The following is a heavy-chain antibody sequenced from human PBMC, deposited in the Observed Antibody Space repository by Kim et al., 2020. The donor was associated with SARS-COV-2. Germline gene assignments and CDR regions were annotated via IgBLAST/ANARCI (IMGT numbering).Heavy chain of an antibody. V-gene: IGHV3-23*01. CDR3: AKGGDGVVVIMIDY. D-gene: IGHD3-22*01. Sequence: AGSGKGRFTISRDTSKNRLYLTMNSLRAEDTAVYYCAKGGDGVVVIMIDYWGQGTLVTVSS. J-gene: IGHJ4*02.